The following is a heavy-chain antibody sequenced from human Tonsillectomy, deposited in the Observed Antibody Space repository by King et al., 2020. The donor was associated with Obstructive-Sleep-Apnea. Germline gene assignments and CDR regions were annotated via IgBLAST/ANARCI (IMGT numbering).Heavy chain of an antibody. CDR3: ARVRSSGSYFNFYYFDY. CDR2: ISYDGSNK. V-gene: IGHV3-30-3*01. D-gene: IGHD3-10*01. J-gene: IGHJ4*02. Sequence: QLVQSGGGVVQPGRSLRLSCAASGFTFSSFAMHWVRQAPGKGLEWVAVISYDGSNKYYTDSVKGRFTISRDNSKNTLYLQMNSLRTEDTAIYYCARVRSSGSYFNFYYFDYWGQGTLVTVSS. CDR1: GFTFSSFA.